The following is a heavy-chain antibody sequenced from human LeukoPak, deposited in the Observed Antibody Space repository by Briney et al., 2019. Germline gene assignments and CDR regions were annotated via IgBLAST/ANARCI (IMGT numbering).Heavy chain of an antibody. CDR3: AAWLRFLEWPRIDY. J-gene: IGHJ4*01. Sequence: SVKVSCKASGFTFKRSAVQWVRQARGQRLEWIGWIVVGSGNTNYAQKFQERVTITRDMSTNTAYMELSNLRSEDTAVYYCAAWLRFLEWPRIDYWGQESWSPSPQ. CDR1: GFTFKRSA. V-gene: IGHV1-58*01. CDR2: IVVGSGNT. D-gene: IGHD3-3*01.